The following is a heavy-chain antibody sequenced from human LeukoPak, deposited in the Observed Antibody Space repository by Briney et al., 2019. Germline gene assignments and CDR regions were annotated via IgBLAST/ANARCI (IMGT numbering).Heavy chain of an antibody. V-gene: IGHV3-48*03. CDR3: AELGITMIGGV. J-gene: IGHJ6*04. CDR1: GFTFSSYA. CDR2: ISSSGSTI. D-gene: IGHD3-10*02. Sequence: GGSLRLSCAASGFTFSSYAMNWVRQAPGKGLEWVSYISSSGSTIYYADSVKGRFTISRDNAKNSLYLQMNSLRAEDTAVYYYAELGITMIGGVWGKGTTVTISS.